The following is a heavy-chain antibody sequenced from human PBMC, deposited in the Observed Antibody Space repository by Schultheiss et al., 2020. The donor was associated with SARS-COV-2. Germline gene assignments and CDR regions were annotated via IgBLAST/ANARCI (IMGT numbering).Heavy chain of an antibody. CDR3: AGGIAVDDY. V-gene: IGHV4-34*01. J-gene: IGHJ4*02. Sequence: SETLSLTCAVYGGSFSGYYWSWIRQPPGKGLEWIGEINHSGSTNYNPSLKSRVTISVDKSKNQFSLKLSSVTAADTAVYYCAGGIAVDDYWGQGTLVTAPQ. D-gene: IGHD6-19*01. CDR2: INHSGST. CDR1: GGSFSGYY.